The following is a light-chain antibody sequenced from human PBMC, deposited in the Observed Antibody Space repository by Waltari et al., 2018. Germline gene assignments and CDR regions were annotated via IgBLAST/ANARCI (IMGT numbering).Light chain of an antibody. Sequence: DIVMTQSPDSLAVSLGERDTITCKSTPSVLYSSNNKNYLAWYQQKPGQPPKLRIYWASFRESGVPDRFSGSGSGTDFTLTISSLQAEDVAVYYCQQYYSTPYTFGQGTKLEIK. CDR3: QQYYSTPYT. J-gene: IGKJ2*01. CDR1: PSVLYSSNNKNY. V-gene: IGKV4-1*01. CDR2: WAS.